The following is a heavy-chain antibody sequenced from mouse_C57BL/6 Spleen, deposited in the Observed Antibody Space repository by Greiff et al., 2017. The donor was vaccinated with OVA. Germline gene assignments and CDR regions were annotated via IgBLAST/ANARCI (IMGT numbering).Heavy chain of an antibody. CDR2: IYPGDGDT. J-gene: IGHJ2*01. CDR1: GYAFSSSW. V-gene: IGHV1-82*01. CDR3: ASYDYERYYFDY. D-gene: IGHD2-4*01. Sequence: VQLQQSGPELVKPGASVKISCKASGYAFSSSWMNWVKQRPGPGLEWIGRIYPGDGDTNYNGKFKGKATLTADKSSSTAYMQLSSLTSEDSAVYVGASYDYERYYFDYWGQGTTLTVAS.